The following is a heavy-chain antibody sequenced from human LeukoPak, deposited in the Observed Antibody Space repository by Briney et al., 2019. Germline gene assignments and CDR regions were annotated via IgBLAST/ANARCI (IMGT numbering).Heavy chain of an antibody. CDR3: ASTVVPAAISGIAARISSFDY. CDR1: GGSISSGNYY. D-gene: IGHD2-2*01. CDR2: VYTSGIT. J-gene: IGHJ4*02. V-gene: IGHV4-61*02. Sequence: SETLSLTCTVSGGSISSGNYYWSWIRQPAGKGLEWIGRVYTSGITNYNPSLKSRVTISVDTSKNQFSLKLNSVTAADTALYYSASTVVPAAISGIAARISSFDYWGQGTLVTVSS.